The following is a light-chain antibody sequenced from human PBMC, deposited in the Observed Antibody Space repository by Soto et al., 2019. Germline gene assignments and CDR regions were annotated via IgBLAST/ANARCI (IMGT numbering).Light chain of an antibody. Sequence: DIQMTQSPSTLSASVGDRVTITCRASQSISSWLAWYQQKPGKAPKLLIYDASSLESGVPSRFSGSGSGTEFTLTIRSLQPDDFATYYCQQYNSYPYTCGQGTKLEIK. J-gene: IGKJ2*01. CDR3: QQYNSYPYT. CDR1: QSISSW. CDR2: DAS. V-gene: IGKV1-5*01.